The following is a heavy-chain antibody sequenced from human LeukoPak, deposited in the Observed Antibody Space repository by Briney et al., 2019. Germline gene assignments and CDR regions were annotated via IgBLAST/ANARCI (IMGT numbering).Heavy chain of an antibody. J-gene: IGHJ4*02. D-gene: IGHD6-19*01. CDR3: AREVGSGWKYFDN. Sequence: GSLRLSCAASGFNFKNYNMNWVRQAPGKGLEWVSSISSSSSYISYADSVRGRFTISRDNARNSLYLQVNNLRAEDTAVYYCAREVGSGWKYFDNWGQGTLVTVSS. V-gene: IGHV3-21*01. CDR2: ISSSSSYI. CDR1: GFNFKNYN.